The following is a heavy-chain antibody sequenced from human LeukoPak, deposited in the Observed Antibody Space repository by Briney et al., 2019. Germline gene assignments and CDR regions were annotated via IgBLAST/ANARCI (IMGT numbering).Heavy chain of an antibody. CDR2: ISYDGSNK. Sequence: HPGRSLRLSCAASGFTFSSYGMHWVRQAPGKGLEWVAVISYDGSNKYYADSVKGRFTISRDNSKNTLYLQMNSLRAEDTAVYYCASGGDSSWGQGTLVTVSS. D-gene: IGHD5-18*01. CDR1: GFTFSSYG. CDR3: ASGGDSS. J-gene: IGHJ5*02. V-gene: IGHV3-30*03.